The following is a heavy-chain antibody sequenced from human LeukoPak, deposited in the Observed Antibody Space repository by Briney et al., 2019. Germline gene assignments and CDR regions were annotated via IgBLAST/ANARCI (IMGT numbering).Heavy chain of an antibody. CDR2: IYTSGST. Sequence: SETLSLTCAVSGGSISSGGYSWSWIRQPPGTGLEWIGRIYTSGSTDYNPSLKSRVTISKDTSKNEFSLKLSSVTAADTAVYYCARDSPPAYCSGGSCYFDYWGQGTLVTVSS. V-gene: IGHV4-61*02. J-gene: IGHJ4*02. CDR1: GGSISSGGYS. D-gene: IGHD2-15*01. CDR3: ARDSPPAYCSGGSCYFDY.